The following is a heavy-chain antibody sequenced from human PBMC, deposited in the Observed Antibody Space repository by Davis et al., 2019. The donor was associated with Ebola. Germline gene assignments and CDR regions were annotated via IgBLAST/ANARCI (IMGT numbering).Heavy chain of an antibody. J-gene: IGHJ5*02. D-gene: IGHD2-8*01. V-gene: IGHV4-59*12. CDR2: IYYTGST. Sequence: SETLSLTCTVSGDSTTNYYWSWIRQPPGKGLEWFGYIYYTGSTTYIPSLKSRVTISIDVSKTQFSLKLNSVTAADTAVYYCAREELGYCTNGVCYNGWFDPWGQGTLVTVSS. CDR1: GDSTTNYY. CDR3: AREELGYCTNGVCYNGWFDP.